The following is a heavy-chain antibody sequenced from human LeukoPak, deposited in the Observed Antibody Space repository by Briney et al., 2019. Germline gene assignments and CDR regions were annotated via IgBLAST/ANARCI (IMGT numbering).Heavy chain of an antibody. CDR1: GFTFSSYW. D-gene: IGHD3-9*01. Sequence: PGGSLRLSCAASGFTFSSYWMHWVRQAPGKGLVWVSRINSDGSSTSYADSVKGRFTISRDNAKNTLYLQMDSLRAEDTAVYYCATALRYFDWLRRGNAPFDYWGQGTLVTVSS. CDR2: INSDGSST. V-gene: IGHV3-74*01. CDR3: ATALRYFDWLRRGNAPFDY. J-gene: IGHJ4*02.